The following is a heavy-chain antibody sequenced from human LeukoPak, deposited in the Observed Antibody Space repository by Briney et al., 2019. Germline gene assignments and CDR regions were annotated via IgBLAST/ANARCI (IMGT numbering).Heavy chain of an antibody. CDR3: ARIEMATMGGFDY. CDR2: INPNSGGT. Sequence: VASVKVSCKASGYTFTGYYMHWVRQAPGQGLEWMGWINPNSGGTNYAQKLQGRVTMTRDTSISTAYMELSRLRSDDTAVYYCARIEMATMGGFDYWGQGTLVTVSS. D-gene: IGHD5-24*01. CDR1: GYTFTGYY. V-gene: IGHV1-2*02. J-gene: IGHJ4*02.